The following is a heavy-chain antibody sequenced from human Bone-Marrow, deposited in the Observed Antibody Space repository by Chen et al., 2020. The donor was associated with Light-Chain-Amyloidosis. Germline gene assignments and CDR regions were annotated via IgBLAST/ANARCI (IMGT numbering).Heavy chain of an antibody. D-gene: IGHD6-19*01. Sequence: QVQLVESGGGVVQPGGSLRLSCAASGFTFSSYGMHWVRPAPGKGLEWGAFIRYDGSNKYYADSVKGRFTISRDNSKNTLYLQMNSLRAEDTAVYYCAKDVDRRLGYYYYMDVWGKGTTVTVSS. V-gene: IGHV3-30*02. CDR3: AKDVDRRLGYYYYMDV. CDR1: GFTFSSYG. J-gene: IGHJ6*03. CDR2: IRYDGSNK.